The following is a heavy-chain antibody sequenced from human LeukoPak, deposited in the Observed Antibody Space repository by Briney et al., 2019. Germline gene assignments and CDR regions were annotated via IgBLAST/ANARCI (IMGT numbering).Heavy chain of an antibody. J-gene: IGHJ4*02. V-gene: IGHV3-23*01. CDR3: AKRGVVLRTVSLLDS. CDR2: ISPTGGST. CDR1: GFTFDNYP. Sequence: PGGPLRLSCAASGFTFDNYPMAGLPQAPGKGLEGVSTISPTGGSTYSADSVKGRSTISRDYSQNTLYEQLNSLRAEDTAVYYCAKRGVVLRTVSLLDSWGQGTLVSVSS. D-gene: IGHD2-8*02.